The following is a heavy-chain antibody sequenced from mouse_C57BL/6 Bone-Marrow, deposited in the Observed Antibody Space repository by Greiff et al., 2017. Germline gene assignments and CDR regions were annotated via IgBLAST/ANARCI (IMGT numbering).Heavy chain of an antibody. CDR1: GYAFSSSW. J-gene: IGHJ4*01. CDR2: IYPGDGDT. V-gene: IGHV1-82*01. Sequence: QVQLQQSGPELVKPGASVKISCKASGYAFSSSWMNWVKQRPGKGLEWIGRIYPGDGDTNYNGKFKGKATLTADKSSSTAYMQLSSLTSEDSAVYFCARSREKRGYAMDYWGQGTSVTVSS. CDR3: ARSREKRGYAMDY.